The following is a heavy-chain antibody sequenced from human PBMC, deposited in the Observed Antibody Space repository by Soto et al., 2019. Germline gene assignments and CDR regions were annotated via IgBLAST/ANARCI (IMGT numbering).Heavy chain of an antibody. J-gene: IGHJ6*02. V-gene: IGHV5-10-1*01. CDR3: ARRGQLVPGETDYGMDV. Sequence: PGESLKISCKGSGYSFTSYWISWVRQMPGKGLEWMGRIDPSDSYTNYSPSFQGHVTISADKSISTAYLQWSSLKASDTAMYYCARRGQLVPGETDYGMDVSGPVTTVTVSS. D-gene: IGHD6-6*01. CDR1: GYSFTSYW. CDR2: IDPSDSYT.